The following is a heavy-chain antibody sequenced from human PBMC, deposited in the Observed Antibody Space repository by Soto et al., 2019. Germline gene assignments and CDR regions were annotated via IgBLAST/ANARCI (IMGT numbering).Heavy chain of an antibody. J-gene: IGHJ3*01. CDR3: ARRGTLSGRDAFDV. D-gene: IGHD5-12*01. CDR1: GYSFTSYW. Sequence: LGESLKISCKGSGYSFTSYWISWVRQMPGKGLEWMGRIDPSDSYTNYSPSFQGQVTISADKYTNTAYLYWSSLKASDTAMYYCARRGTLSGRDAFDVWGEGTMVTVSS. CDR2: IDPSDSYT. V-gene: IGHV5-10-1*04.